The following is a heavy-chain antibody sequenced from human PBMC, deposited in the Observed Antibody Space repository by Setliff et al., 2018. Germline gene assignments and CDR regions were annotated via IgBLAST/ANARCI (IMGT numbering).Heavy chain of an antibody. Sequence: PGGSLRLSCAASGFTFSGSAMYWVRQASGKGLEWVGRIRSKADSYPTAYAASVKGRFTISRDDSKNTAYLQVNSLKTEDTAVYYCAITMTTGVDFFDYWGQGTLVTVSS. CDR2: IRSKADSYPT. V-gene: IGHV3-73*01. CDR3: AITMTTGVDFFDY. D-gene: IGHD4-17*01. CDR1: GFTFSGSA. J-gene: IGHJ4*02.